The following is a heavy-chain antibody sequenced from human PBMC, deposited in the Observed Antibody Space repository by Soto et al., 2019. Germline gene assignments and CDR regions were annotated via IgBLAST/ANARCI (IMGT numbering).Heavy chain of an antibody. D-gene: IGHD6-6*01. CDR1: GGSISSSNW. CDR3: ARAKEYTSSSGMDV. CDR2: IYHSGST. J-gene: IGHJ6*02. Sequence: TSETLSLTCAVSGGSISSSNWWSWVRQPPGKGLEWIGEIYHSGSTNYNPSLKSRVTISVDKSKNQFSLQLNSLTPEDTAVYYCARAKEYTSSSGMDVWGQGSTVTVSS. V-gene: IGHV4-4*02.